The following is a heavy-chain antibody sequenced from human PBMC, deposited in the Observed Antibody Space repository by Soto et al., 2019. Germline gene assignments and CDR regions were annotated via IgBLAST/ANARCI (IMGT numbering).Heavy chain of an antibody. V-gene: IGHV3-21*01. CDR3: ARIIAVAGTDRDA. D-gene: IGHD6-19*01. Sequence: EVQLVESGGGLVKPGGSLRLSCAASGFTFSSYSMNWVRQAPGKGLEWVSSISSSSSYIYYADSVKGRFTISRDNDKNSLYLQMNSLRAEDTAVYYCARIIAVAGTDRDAWGQGTLVTVSS. CDR1: GFTFSSYS. CDR2: ISSSSSYI. J-gene: IGHJ5*02.